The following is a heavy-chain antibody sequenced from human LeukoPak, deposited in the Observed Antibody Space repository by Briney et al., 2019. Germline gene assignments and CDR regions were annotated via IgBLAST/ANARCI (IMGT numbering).Heavy chain of an antibody. J-gene: IGHJ3*02. CDR2: ISTYTGNT. Sequence: ASVKVSCKASGYTFTNYGISWVRQAPGQGLEWMGWISTYTGNTNYAQRLQGRVTMTTDTSTTTAYMELRSLRSDDTAVYYCARDSLRYFDWFSRDAFNIWGQGTMVTVSS. CDR3: ARDSLRYFDWFSRDAFNI. D-gene: IGHD3-9*01. V-gene: IGHV1-18*04. CDR1: GYTFTNYG.